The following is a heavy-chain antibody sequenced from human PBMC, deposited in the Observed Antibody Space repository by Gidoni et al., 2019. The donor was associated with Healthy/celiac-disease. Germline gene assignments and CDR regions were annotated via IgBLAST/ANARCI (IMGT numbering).Heavy chain of an antibody. Sequence: EVQLVESGGGLVKPGGSLRLSCPASGFTFSNAWMSWVRQAPGKGLEWVGLIKSKTDGGTTDYAAPVKGRFTISRDDSKNTLYLQMNSLKTEDTAVYYCTTGLWFGETAEYFQHWGQGTLVTVSS. V-gene: IGHV3-15*01. CDR3: TTGLWFGETAEYFQH. D-gene: IGHD3-10*01. CDR2: IKSKTDGGTT. J-gene: IGHJ1*01. CDR1: GFTFSNAW.